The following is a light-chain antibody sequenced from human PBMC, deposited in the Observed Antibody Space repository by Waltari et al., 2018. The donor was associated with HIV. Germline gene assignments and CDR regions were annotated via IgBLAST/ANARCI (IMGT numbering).Light chain of an antibody. CDR1: SSNIGNND. CDR2: YDD. J-gene: IGLJ2*01. Sequence: QSVLTQPPSVSEAPRQRVTISCSGSSSNIGNNDVNWYQQLPGKAPKLLIYYDDLLPSGVSDRFSGSKSGTSASLAISGLQSEDGADYYCAAAWDDSLNGPVFGGGTKLTVL. V-gene: IGLV1-36*01. CDR3: AAAWDDSLNGPV.